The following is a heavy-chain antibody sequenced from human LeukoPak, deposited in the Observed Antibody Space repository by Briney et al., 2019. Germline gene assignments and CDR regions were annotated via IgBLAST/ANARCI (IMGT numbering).Heavy chain of an antibody. CDR2: IYYSGST. Sequence: SETLSLTCTASGGSISSGGYYWSWIHQHPGKGLEWIGYIYYSGSTYYNPSLKSRVTISVDTSKNQFSLKLSSVTAADTAVYYCAREGNYCSGGSCYPGWFDPWGQGTLVTVSS. CDR3: AREGNYCSGGSCYPGWFDP. D-gene: IGHD2-15*01. J-gene: IGHJ5*02. V-gene: IGHV4-31*03. CDR1: GGSISSGGYY.